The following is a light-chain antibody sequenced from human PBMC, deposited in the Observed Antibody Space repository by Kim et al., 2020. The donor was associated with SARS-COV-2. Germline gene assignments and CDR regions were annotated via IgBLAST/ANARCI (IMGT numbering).Light chain of an antibody. CDR2: DAS. V-gene: IGKV3D-15*01. J-gene: IGKJ1*01. CDR1: QSTTSS. Sequence: VAPGERGTLSRRASQSTTSSLAWYQLIPGQAPRLLIYDASTRATGIPARFSGSGSGTDFTLTISSLQSEDFAVYYCQQFHQWPWTFGQGTKVDIK. CDR3: QQFHQWPWT.